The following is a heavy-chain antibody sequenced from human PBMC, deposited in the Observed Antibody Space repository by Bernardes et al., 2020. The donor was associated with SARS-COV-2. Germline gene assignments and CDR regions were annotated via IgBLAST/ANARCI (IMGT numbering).Heavy chain of an antibody. Sequence: ASVKVSCKASGYTFTSYAMHWVRQAPGQRLEWMGWINAGNGNTKYSQKFQGRVTITRDTSASTAYMELSSLRSEDTAVYYCARDPTDRYSSSWYFDYWGQGTLVTVSS. J-gene: IGHJ4*02. CDR3: ARDPTDRYSSSWYFDY. CDR2: INAGNGNT. CDR1: GYTFTSYA. V-gene: IGHV1-3*01. D-gene: IGHD6-13*01.